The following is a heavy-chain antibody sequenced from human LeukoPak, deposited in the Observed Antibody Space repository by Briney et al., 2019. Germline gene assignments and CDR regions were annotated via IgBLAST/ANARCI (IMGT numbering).Heavy chain of an antibody. V-gene: IGHV4-4*07. J-gene: IGHJ6*02. CDR1: GGSMSSYY. CDR3: ARVGSGSYSHDYGMDV. D-gene: IGHD3-10*01. Sequence: SETLSLTCIVSGGSMSSYYWSWIRQPVRKGLEWIGRIYTSGSTNYNSSLKSRVTMSVDTSKNHFSLKLRSVTAADTAVYFCARVGSGSYSHDYGMDVWGQGTTGTVSS. CDR2: IYTSGST.